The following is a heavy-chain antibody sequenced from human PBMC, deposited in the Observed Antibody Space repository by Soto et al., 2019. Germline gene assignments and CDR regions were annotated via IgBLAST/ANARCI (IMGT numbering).Heavy chain of an antibody. CDR3: AKKSEIAVPRSYFDL. CDR2: MNGGGGST. V-gene: IGHV3-23*01. CDR1: GFTFGSYA. D-gene: IGHD2-21*01. Sequence: EVGLLESGGGLVQPGGSLRLSCAASGFTFGSYAMSWVRQAPGKGLEWVSSMNGGGGSTYYAESVQGRFTISRDNSKNTLYLQMNSLRVEDTAVYYCAKKSEIAVPRSYFDLWGQGTLVTVSS. J-gene: IGHJ4*02.